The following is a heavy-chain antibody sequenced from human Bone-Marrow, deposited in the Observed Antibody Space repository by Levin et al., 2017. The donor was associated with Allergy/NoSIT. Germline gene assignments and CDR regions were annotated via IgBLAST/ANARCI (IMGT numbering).Heavy chain of an antibody. CDR1: GYTFTGYY. CDR2: INPNSGGT. V-gene: IGHV1-2*02. D-gene: IGHD5-12*01. Sequence: HGESLKISCKASGYTFTGYYMHWVRQAPGQGLEWMGWINPNSGGTNYAQKFQGRVTMTRDTSISTAYMELSRLRSDDTAVYYCARYSGYERGWFDPWGQGTLVTVSS. J-gene: IGHJ5*02. CDR3: ARYSGYERGWFDP.